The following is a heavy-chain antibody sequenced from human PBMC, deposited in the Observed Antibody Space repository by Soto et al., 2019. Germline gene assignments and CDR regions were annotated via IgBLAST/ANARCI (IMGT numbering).Heavy chain of an antibody. D-gene: IGHD3-10*01. CDR3: ARSGLGGSNFDF. V-gene: IGHV3-30*04. CDR2: ISDDGNHH. CDR1: GFTFSRYA. Sequence: QVQLVQSGGGVVQPGRSLRLSCSASGFTFSRYAMHWVRQAPGKGLEWVAIISDDGNHHFYADFVEGRFTLSRDNSNKTVSLQMTSLRSDDTAMYYCARSGLGGSNFDFWGQGTLVTVSS. J-gene: IGHJ4*02.